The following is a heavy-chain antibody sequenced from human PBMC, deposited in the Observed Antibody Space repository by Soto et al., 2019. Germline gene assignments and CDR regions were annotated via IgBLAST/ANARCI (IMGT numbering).Heavy chain of an antibody. J-gene: IGHJ4*02. CDR3: AREGDPYQYGSGSYDEGPFEY. CDR2: ISSSSSYI. CDR1: GFTFSSYS. D-gene: IGHD3-10*01. Sequence: GGSLRLSCAASGFTFSSYSMHWVRQAPGKGLEWVSSISSSSSYIYYADSVKGRFTISRDNAKNSLYLQMNSLRAEDTAVYYCAREGDPYQYGSGSYDEGPFEYGGQGTLVTVSS. V-gene: IGHV3-21*01.